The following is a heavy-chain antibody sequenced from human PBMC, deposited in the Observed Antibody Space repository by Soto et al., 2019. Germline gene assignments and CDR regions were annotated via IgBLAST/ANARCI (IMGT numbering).Heavy chain of an antibody. D-gene: IGHD2-2*01. CDR1: GGSFSGYY. V-gene: IGHV4-34*01. Sequence: SETLSLTCAVYGGSFSGYYWTWIRQSPEKGLEWIGEVNHSGTTYYNPSLKTRVTISVHTPKNQLSLKMSSVTAADTAVYYCAIGIGYCSSIKCYSSRRLRFDSWGQGTLVTVSS. J-gene: IGHJ4*02. CDR3: AIGIGYCSSIKCYSSRRLRFDS. CDR2: VNHSGTT.